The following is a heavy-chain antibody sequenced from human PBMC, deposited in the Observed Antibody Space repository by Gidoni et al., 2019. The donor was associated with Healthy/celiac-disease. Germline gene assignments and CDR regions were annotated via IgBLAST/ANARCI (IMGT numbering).Heavy chain of an antibody. CDR1: GFTFSSYA. D-gene: IGHD3-3*01. CDR2: ISYDGSNK. J-gene: IGHJ6*03. Sequence: QVQLVESGGGVVQPGRSLRLSCAASGFTFSSYAMHWVRQAPGKGLEWVAVISYDGSNKYYADSVKGRFTISRDNSKNTLYLQMNSLRAEDTAVYYCARGDYDFWSGYPDHRPHAYYYYYMDVWGKGTTVTVSS. V-gene: IGHV3-30*04. CDR3: ARGDYDFWSGYPDHRPHAYYYYYMDV.